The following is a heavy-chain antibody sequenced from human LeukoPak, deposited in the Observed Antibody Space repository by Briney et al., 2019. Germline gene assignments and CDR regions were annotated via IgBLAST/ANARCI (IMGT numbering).Heavy chain of an antibody. D-gene: IGHD2-2*01. CDR2: IYYSGST. V-gene: IGHV4-39*01. J-gene: IGHJ3*02. CDR1: GGSISSSSYY. CDR3: ATSGGYCISTSCGDI. Sequence: SETLPLTCTVSGGSISSSSYYWGWIRQPPGKGLEWIGSIYYSGSTWSSLKSRVTISIDTSKNQFSLKLSSVTAADTAVYYCATSGGYCISTSCGDIWGQGTMVTVSS.